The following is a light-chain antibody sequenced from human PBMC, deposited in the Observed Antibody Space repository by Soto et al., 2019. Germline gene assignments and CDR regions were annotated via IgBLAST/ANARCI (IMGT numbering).Light chain of an antibody. J-gene: IGKJ1*01. CDR2: SAS. Sequence: DVQMTQSPSSLSASVGDRVTIACRASQPVSKFVNWYQQKPGKVPDLLIYSASTLYSGVPSRFSGSGSGTEFTLTISNLQPEDFATYYCQQTYSLPRTFAQGTKVE. CDR1: QPVSKF. CDR3: QQTYSLPRT. V-gene: IGKV1-39*01.